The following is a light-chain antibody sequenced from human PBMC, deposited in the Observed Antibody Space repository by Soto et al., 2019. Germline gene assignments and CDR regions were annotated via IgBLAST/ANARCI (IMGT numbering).Light chain of an antibody. CDR1: QSISTY. CDR3: QQSYSNPPT. Sequence: DIQMTQSPSSLSASVGDRVTITCRAIQSISTYLNWYQQKPGKAPKLLXYAASSLQRGVPSRFSGSGSATDFTLTISSLQPEDFETYYCQQSYSNPPTFGQGTKVDIK. CDR2: AAS. V-gene: IGKV1-39*01. J-gene: IGKJ1*01.